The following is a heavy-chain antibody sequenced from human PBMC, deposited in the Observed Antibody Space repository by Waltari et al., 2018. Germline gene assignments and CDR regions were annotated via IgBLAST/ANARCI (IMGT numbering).Heavy chain of an antibody. CDR3: ARVEAGSGSYGDY. V-gene: IGHV1-69*10. CDR1: GSTFSSYA. Sequence: QVQLVQSGAEVKKPGSSVKVSCKASGSTFSSYAISWVRKAPGQGLEWMGGIIPILGIANYAQKFQGRVTITADKSTSTAYMELSSLRSEDTAVYYCARVEAGSGSYGDYWGQGTLVTVSS. J-gene: IGHJ4*02. CDR2: IIPILGIA. D-gene: IGHD3-10*01.